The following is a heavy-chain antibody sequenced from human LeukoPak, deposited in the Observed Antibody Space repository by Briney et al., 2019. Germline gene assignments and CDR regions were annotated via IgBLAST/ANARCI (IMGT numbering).Heavy chain of an antibody. V-gene: IGHV3-15*01. Sequence: GGSLRLSCAASGFTLSNAWMSWVRQAPGKGLEWVGRIKTKTDGGTTDYAASVKGRFTISRDDSKNTLYLQMNSLKTEDTAVYYCTTGMTKYSSGLDYWGQGTLVTVSS. J-gene: IGHJ4*02. D-gene: IGHD6-19*01. CDR1: GFTLSNAW. CDR2: IKTKTDGGTT. CDR3: TTGMTKYSSGLDY.